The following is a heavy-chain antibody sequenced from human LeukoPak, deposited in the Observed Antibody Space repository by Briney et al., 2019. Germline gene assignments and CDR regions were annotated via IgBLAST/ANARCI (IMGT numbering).Heavy chain of an antibody. CDR3: ARENLAAAADY. V-gene: IGHV3-74*01. D-gene: IGHD6-25*01. Sequence: PGGSLRLPCAASEFTFGAYWMHWVRQAPGKGLVWVSRIRGDGSMTNYADSVKGRFTISRDNAKNTLYLQMNSLRLEDTAVYYCARENLAAAADYWGQGTVVTVSS. CDR1: EFTFGAYW. CDR2: IRGDGSMT. J-gene: IGHJ4*02.